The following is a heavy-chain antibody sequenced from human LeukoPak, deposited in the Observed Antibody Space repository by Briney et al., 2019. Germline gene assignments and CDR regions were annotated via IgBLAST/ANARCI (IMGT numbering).Heavy chain of an antibody. V-gene: IGHV3-23*01. Sequence: GGSLRLSCAASGFTFSSYAMSWVRQAPGKGLEWVSAIRGSGGSTYYADSVKGRFTISRDNSKNTLYLQMNSLRAEDTAVYYCAKYSSYYYDSSGYTDIWGQGTMVTVSS. D-gene: IGHD3-22*01. CDR3: AKYSSYYYDSSGYTDI. CDR1: GFTFSSYA. J-gene: IGHJ3*02. CDR2: IRGSGGST.